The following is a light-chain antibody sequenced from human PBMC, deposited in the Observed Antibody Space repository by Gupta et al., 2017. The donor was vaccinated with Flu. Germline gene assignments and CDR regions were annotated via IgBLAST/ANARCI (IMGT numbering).Light chain of an antibody. CDR1: SSDVGGYNS. Sequence: SALTQPPSASGSPGQSVTISCTGTSSDVGGYNSVSWYQQHPGKAPKLMIYEVNKRPAGVPDRFSGSKSGNTASLTVSGLQAEDEADYYCSSDAGSNNLVFGGGTKLTVL. V-gene: IGLV2-8*01. CDR3: SSDAGSNNLV. J-gene: IGLJ2*01. CDR2: EVN.